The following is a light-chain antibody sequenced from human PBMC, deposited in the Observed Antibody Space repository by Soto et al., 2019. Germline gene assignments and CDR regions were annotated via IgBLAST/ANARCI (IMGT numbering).Light chain of an antibody. CDR1: QGISSA. V-gene: IGKV1D-13*01. CDR2: DAS. CDR3: QQFNNYPRIT. J-gene: IGKJ5*01. Sequence: AIHLTQSPSSLSASVGDRVTITCRASQGISSALAWYQQKPGKAPKLLIYDASSLESGVPSRFSGSGSGTDFTLTVSSLQPEDFATYYCQQFNNYPRITFGQGTRLEI.